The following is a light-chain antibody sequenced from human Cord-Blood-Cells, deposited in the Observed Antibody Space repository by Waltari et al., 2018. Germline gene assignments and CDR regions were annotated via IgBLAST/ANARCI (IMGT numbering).Light chain of an antibody. CDR3: AAWDDSLSGYV. J-gene: IGLJ1*01. CDR1: SSNIGSHY. Sequence: QSVLTQPPSASGTPGQRVTISCSGSSSNIGSHYVYWYQQLPGTAPKLLIYMNNQRPSGVPDRFSGSKSGTSASLAISGLRSEDEADYYCAAWDDSLSGYVFGTGTKVTVL. CDR2: MNN. V-gene: IGLV1-47*01.